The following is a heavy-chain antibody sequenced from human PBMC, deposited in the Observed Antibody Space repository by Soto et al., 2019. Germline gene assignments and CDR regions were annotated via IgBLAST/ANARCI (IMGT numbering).Heavy chain of an antibody. CDR3: ARDPTALYCSSTRCYGAPGNWFDP. V-gene: IGHV3-30-3*01. J-gene: IGHJ5*02. D-gene: IGHD2-2*01. CDR1: GFTFSSYA. Sequence: QVQLVESGGGVVQPGRSLRLSCAASGFTFSSYAMHWVRQAPGKGLEWVAVISYDGSNKYYADSVKGRFTISRDNSKNTLYLQMNSLRAEDTVVYYCARDPTALYCSSTRCYGAPGNWFDPWGQGTLVTVSS. CDR2: ISYDGSNK.